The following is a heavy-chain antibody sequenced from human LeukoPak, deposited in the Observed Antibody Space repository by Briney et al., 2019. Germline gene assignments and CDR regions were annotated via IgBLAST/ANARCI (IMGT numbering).Heavy chain of an antibody. D-gene: IGHD6-19*01. CDR1: GFTVSSNY. Sequence: GGSLRLSCAASGFTVSSNYMSWVRQAPGKGLEWVSVIYNGGSTKYADSVKGRFTISRDNSENTLYRQMNSLRDEDTAVYFCARASQWLAFDYWGQGTLVTVSS. J-gene: IGHJ4*02. CDR2: IYNGGST. CDR3: ARASQWLAFDY. V-gene: IGHV3-66*01.